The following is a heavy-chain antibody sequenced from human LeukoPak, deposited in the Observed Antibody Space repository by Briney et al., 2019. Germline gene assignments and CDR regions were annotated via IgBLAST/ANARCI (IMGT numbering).Heavy chain of an antibody. CDR2: IDPSDSYT. Sequence: GEALKISCKGSGFSFTSYWIGWVRQMPGKGLGWIGRIDPSDSYTNYSPSFQGHVTISADKSISTAYLQWSSLKASDTAMYYCAREEGAAMASYFDYWGQGTLVTVSS. CDR1: GFSFTSYW. D-gene: IGHD5-18*01. J-gene: IGHJ4*02. CDR3: AREEGAAMASYFDY. V-gene: IGHV5-10-1*01.